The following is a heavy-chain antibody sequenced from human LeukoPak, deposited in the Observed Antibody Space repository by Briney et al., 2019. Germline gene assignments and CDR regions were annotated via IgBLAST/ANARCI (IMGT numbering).Heavy chain of an antibody. J-gene: IGHJ4*02. CDR3: ASRYSYGYSLDY. V-gene: IGHV3-30*03. Sequence: GRSLRLSCAASGFTFSSYGMHWVRQAPGKGLEWVAVISYDGSSKYYADSVKGRFTISRDNSKNTLYLQMNSLRAEDTAVYYCASRYSYGYSLDYWGQGTLVTVSS. D-gene: IGHD5-18*01. CDR1: GFTFSSYG. CDR2: ISYDGSSK.